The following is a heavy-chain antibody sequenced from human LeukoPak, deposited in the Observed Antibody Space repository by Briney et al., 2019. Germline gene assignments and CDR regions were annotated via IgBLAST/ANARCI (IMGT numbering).Heavy chain of an antibody. V-gene: IGHV3-23*01. J-gene: IGHJ4*02. CDR3: AKNNPYGDYGDY. CDR1: GFTFSSYG. CDR2: ISGRGSST. D-gene: IGHD4-17*01. Sequence: GGSLRLSCAASGFTFSSYGMSWVRQPPGKGLEWVSAISGRGSSTYYADSVKGRFTISRDNSKNTLYLQMNSLRAEDTAIYYCAKNNPYGDYGDYWGQGTLVTVSS.